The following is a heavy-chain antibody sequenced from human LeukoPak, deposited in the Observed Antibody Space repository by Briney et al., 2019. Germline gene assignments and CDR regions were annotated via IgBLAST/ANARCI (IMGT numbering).Heavy chain of an antibody. J-gene: IGHJ4*02. CDR3: ARVMGRYCSSTSCYVDY. V-gene: IGHV3-48*03. Sequence: PGGSLRLSCAVSGFTFSNSEMNWVRQAPGKGLEWVSYISGSGSTIYYADSVRGRFTISRDNAKNSLYLQMNSLRAEDTAVYYCARVMGRYCSSTSCYVDYWGQGTLVTVSS. CDR1: GFTFSNSE. CDR2: ISGSGSTI. D-gene: IGHD2-2*01.